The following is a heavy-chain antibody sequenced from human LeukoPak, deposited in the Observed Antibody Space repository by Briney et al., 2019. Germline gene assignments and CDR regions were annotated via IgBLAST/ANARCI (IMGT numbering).Heavy chain of an antibody. V-gene: IGHV3-30*03. CDR1: GFTFSSYG. D-gene: IGHD3-3*01. CDR3: ARLREIPVFGVVTKSTSYFDY. Sequence: GGSLRLSCAASGFTFSSYGMHWVRQAPGKGLEWVAVISYDGSNKYFADSVKGRFTISRDNSKNTLYLQMNSLRAEDTAVYYCARLREIPVFGVVTKSTSYFDYWGQGTLVTVSS. CDR2: ISYDGSNK. J-gene: IGHJ4*02.